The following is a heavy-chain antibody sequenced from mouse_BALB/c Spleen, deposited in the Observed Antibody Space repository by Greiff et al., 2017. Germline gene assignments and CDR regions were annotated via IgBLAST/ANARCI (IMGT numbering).Heavy chain of an antibody. CDR1: GYTFTSYW. V-gene: IGHV1-69*02. CDR3: TRGVYYYVRGYFDV. Sequence: QVQLQQPGAELVRPGASVKLSCKASGYTFTSYWINWVKQRPGQGLEWIGNIYPSDSYTNYNQKFKDKATLTVDKSSSTAYMQLSSPTSEDSAVYYCTRGVYYYVRGYFDVWGAGTTVTVSS. CDR2: IYPSDSYT. D-gene: IGHD1-1*01. J-gene: IGHJ1*01.